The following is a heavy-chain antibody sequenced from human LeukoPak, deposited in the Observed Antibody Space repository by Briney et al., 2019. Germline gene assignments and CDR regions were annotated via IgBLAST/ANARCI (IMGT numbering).Heavy chain of an antibody. D-gene: IGHD6-19*01. CDR2: IYYSGST. CDR1: GGSISSGDYY. J-gene: IGHJ4*02. V-gene: IGHV4-30-4*01. CDR3: AREAIAVAGTAFDY. Sequence: ASETLSLTCTVSGGSISSGDYYWSWISQPPGKGLEWIGYIYYSGSTYYNPSLKSRVTISVDTPKNQFSLKLSSVTAADTAVYYCAREAIAVAGTAFDYWGQGTLVTVSS.